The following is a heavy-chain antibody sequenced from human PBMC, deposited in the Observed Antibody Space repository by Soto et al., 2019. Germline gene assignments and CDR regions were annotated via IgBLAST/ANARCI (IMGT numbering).Heavy chain of an antibody. CDR1: GFTFSSYA. D-gene: IGHD2-2*01. J-gene: IGHJ4*02. V-gene: IGHV3-23*01. Sequence: PGGSLRLSCAASGFTFSSYAMSWVRQAPGKGLEWVSAISGSGGSTYYADSVKDRFTISRDNSKNTLYLQMNSLRAEDTAVYYCAKDGDIVVVPAAMSFNYFDYWGQGTLVTVSS. CDR3: AKDGDIVVVPAAMSFNYFDY. CDR2: ISGSGGST.